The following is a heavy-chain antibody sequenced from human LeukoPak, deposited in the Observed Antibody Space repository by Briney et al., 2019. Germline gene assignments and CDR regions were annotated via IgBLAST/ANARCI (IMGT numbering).Heavy chain of an antibody. CDR3: ARISSRTSSGSYYFWFDP. Sequence: SETLSLTCTVSGGSISSYYWSWIRQPPGKGLEWIGYIYYSGSTYYNPSLKSRVTISVDRSKDQFSLKLSSVTAADTAVYYCARISSRTSSGSYYFWFDPWGQGTLVTVSS. J-gene: IGHJ5*02. V-gene: IGHV4-59*12. CDR2: IYYSGST. D-gene: IGHD3-10*01. CDR1: GGSISSYY.